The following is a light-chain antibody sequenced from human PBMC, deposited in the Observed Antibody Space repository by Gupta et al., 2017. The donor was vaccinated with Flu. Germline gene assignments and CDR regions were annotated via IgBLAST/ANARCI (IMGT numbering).Light chain of an antibody. V-gene: IGLV1-51*02. CDR2: ENN. CDR1: SSDIGNNY. Sequence: QSVLTQPPSVSAAPGQKVTISCSGSSSDIGNNYVSWYQQFPGTAPKLLMYENNKRPSGIPDRFSGSKSGTSATLGITGLQTGDEAVYHCGTWDSSLNTVLFGGGTKLIVL. J-gene: IGLJ2*01. CDR3: GTWDSSLNTVL.